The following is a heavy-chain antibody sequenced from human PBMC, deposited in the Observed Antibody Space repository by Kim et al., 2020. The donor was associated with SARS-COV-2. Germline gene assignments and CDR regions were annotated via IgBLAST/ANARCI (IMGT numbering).Heavy chain of an antibody. Sequence: RVTISVDTSKNQFSLKLSSVTAADTAVYYCARGRMSSWYGFSVGTDAFDIWGQGTMVTVSS. J-gene: IGHJ3*02. V-gene: IGHV4-34*01. D-gene: IGHD6-13*01. CDR3: ARGRMSSWYGFSVGTDAFDI.